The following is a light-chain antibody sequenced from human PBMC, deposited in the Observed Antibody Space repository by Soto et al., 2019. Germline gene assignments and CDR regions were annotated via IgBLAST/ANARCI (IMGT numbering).Light chain of an antibody. J-gene: IGLJ2*01. CDR1: SSNIGAGYD. V-gene: IGLV1-40*01. CDR2: DNN. CDR3: QSFDTSLSGFVV. Sequence: QSVLTHPPSMSGAPGQRVTISCTGNSSNIGAGYDVHWYQQHPGTAPKLLIFDNNNRPSGVPDRFSGSKSDTSASLAITGLQAEDEADYYCQSFDTSLSGFVVFGGGTKVTVL.